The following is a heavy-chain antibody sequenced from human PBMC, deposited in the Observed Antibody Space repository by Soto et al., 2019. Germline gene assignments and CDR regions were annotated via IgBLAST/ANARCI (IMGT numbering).Heavy chain of an antibody. CDR3: ARVYYDSSGYWSVFFDY. J-gene: IGHJ4*02. V-gene: IGHV4-31*03. Sequence: SETLSLTCTVSGGSISSGGYYWSWIRQHPGKGLEWIGYIYYSGSNYYNPSLKSRVTISVDTSKNQFSLKLSSVTAADTAVYSCARVYYDSSGYWSVFFDYWGQGTLVTVSS. CDR2: IYYSGSN. D-gene: IGHD3-22*01. CDR1: GGSISSGGYY.